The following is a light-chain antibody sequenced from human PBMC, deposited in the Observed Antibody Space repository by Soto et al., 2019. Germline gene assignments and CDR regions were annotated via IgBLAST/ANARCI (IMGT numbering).Light chain of an antibody. CDR2: GAS. V-gene: IGKV3D-15*01. Sequence: EIVMTQSPATLSVSPGERATLSCRASQNVGNNLVWYQQKPGQAPRLLIYGASSRATGIPDRFSGSGSGTDFTLTISRLEPEDFAVYYCQHRATFGPGTKVDIK. J-gene: IGKJ3*01. CDR1: QNVGNN. CDR3: QHRAT.